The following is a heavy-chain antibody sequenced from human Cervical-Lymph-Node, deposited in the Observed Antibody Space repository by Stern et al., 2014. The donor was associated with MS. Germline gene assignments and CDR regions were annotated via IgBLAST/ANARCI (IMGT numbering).Heavy chain of an antibody. CDR1: GGSISSYY. CDR2: IYYSGST. Sequence: QLQLQESGPGLVKPSETLSPTCTVSGGSISSYYWSWIRQPPGKGLEWIGYIYYSGSTNYNPSLKSRVTISVDTSKNQFSLKLSSVTAADTAVYYCARAVPYCSGGSCYLDYWGQGTLVTVSS. D-gene: IGHD2-15*01. V-gene: IGHV4-59*01. J-gene: IGHJ4*02. CDR3: ARAVPYCSGGSCYLDY.